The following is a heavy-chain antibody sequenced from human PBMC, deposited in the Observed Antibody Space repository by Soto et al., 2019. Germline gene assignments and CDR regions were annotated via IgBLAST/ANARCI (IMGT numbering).Heavy chain of an antibody. J-gene: IGHJ6*02. Sequence: PGGSLRLSCAASGFTVSSNYMSWVRQAPGKGLEWVSVIYSGGSTYYADSVKGRFTISRDNSKNTLYLQMNSLRAEDTAVYYCARDASSSWPGYYYYGMDVWGQGTTVTVSS. CDR2: IYSGGST. D-gene: IGHD6-13*01. V-gene: IGHV3-53*01. CDR3: ARDASSSWPGYYYYGMDV. CDR1: GFTVSSNY.